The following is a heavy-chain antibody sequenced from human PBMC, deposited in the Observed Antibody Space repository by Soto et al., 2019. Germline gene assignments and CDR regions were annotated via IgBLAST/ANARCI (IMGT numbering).Heavy chain of an antibody. J-gene: IGHJ4*02. V-gene: IGHV4-31*11. CDR3: ARARDKCGCALGY. CDR2: IFHTGYT. D-gene: IGHD2-21*01. Sequence: QVQLQESGPGLVKPSQTLSLTCAVSHGTMTSGGYYWSWIRQFPGKGLEWIGQIFHTGYTYYNPSLEIRVSMSVDTSRTKFSVMLSSVTAADTAVYSCARARDKCGCALGYWCQGILVTVYS. CDR1: HGTMTSGGYY.